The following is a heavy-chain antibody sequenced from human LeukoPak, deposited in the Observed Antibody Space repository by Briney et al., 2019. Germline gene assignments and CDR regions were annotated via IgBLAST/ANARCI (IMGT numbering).Heavy chain of an antibody. J-gene: IGHJ6*02. D-gene: IGHD3-3*01. CDR3: ARVIRFLEWSDYYYYGMDV. CDR1: GGSISSYY. CDR2: IYYSGST. Sequence: PSETLSLTCTVSGGSISSYYWNWIRQPPGKGLEWIGYIYYSGSTNYNPSLKSRVTISVDTSKNQFSLKLSSVTAADTAVYYCARVIRFLEWSDYYYYGMDVWGQGTTVTVSS. V-gene: IGHV4-59*01.